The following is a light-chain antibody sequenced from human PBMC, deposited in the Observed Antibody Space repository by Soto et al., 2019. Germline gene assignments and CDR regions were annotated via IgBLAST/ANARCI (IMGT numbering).Light chain of an antibody. V-gene: IGKV3-15*01. CDR2: DAS. CDR1: QSVGIN. J-gene: IGKJ3*01. Sequence: EIVLTQSPGTLSVSLGERATVSCRASQSVGINLAWYQQRPGQTPRLLIYDASTRATGVPARFSGSGSGTEFSLIVSCLQAEDSAVYYCQLYSGWPLFGPGTRV. CDR3: QLYSGWPL.